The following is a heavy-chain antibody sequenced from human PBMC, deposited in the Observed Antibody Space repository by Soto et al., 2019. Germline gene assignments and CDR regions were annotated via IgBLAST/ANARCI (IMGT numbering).Heavy chain of an antibody. CDR3: AKDAAAGSFYYYYMDV. J-gene: IGHJ6*03. CDR2: ISWNSGSI. CDR1: GCTFDDYA. D-gene: IGHD6-13*01. V-gene: IGHV3-9*01. Sequence: SLRLSCAASGCTFDDYAMHWVRQAPGKGLEWVSGISWNSGSIGYADSVKGRFTISRDNAKNSLYLQMNSLRAEDTALYYCAKDAAAGSFYYYYMDVWGKGTTVTVSS.